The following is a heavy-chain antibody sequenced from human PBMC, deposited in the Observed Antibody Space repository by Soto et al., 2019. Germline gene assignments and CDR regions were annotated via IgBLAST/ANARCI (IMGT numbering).Heavy chain of an antibody. CDR2: IYWDDDQ. CDR1: GFSLSADGVG. J-gene: IGHJ3*01. D-gene: IGHD2-2*01. CDR3: AHAYGGTSWPNDVFDV. Sequence: QITLKESGPTLVKPTQTLTLTCTFSGFSLSADGVGVGWIRQPPGKALEWLALIYWDDDQRYSPSLKTRLTITKYTXKXQVVLTMTNMDPVDTATYYCAHAYGGTSWPNDVFDVWGQGTVVTVSS. V-gene: IGHV2-5*02.